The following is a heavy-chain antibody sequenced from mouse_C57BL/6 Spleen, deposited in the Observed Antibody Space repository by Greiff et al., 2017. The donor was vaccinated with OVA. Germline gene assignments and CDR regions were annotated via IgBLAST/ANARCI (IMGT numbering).Heavy chain of an antibody. CDR2: IYPGGGYT. J-gene: IGHJ4*01. Sequence: QVQLQQSGAELVRPGTSVKMSCKASGYTFTNYWIGWAKQRPGHGLEWIGDIYPGGGYTNYNEKFKGKATLTADKSSSTAYMQFSSLTSEDSAIYDCARGDDYGPYYAMDYWGQGTAVTVSS. D-gene: IGHD2-4*01. V-gene: IGHV1-63*01. CDR3: ARGDDYGPYYAMDY. CDR1: GYTFTNYW.